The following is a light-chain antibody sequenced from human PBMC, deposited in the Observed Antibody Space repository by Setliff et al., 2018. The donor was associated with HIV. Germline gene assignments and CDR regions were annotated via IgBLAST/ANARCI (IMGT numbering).Light chain of an antibody. V-gene: IGLV3-21*04. CDR1: NIGSKS. CDR3: QVWDSSSDRPYV. J-gene: IGLJ1*01. CDR2: YDS. Sequence: SYELTQPPSVSVAPGKTARITCGGNNIGSKSVHWYQQKPGQAPVLVISYDSDRPSGIPERFSGSNSGNTATLTISRVEAGDEADYYCQVWDSSSDRPYVFGTGTKVTVL.